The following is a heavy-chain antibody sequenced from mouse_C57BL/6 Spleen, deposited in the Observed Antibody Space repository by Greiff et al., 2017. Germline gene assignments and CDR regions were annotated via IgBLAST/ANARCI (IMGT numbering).Heavy chain of an antibody. CDR2: ISDGGSYT. D-gene: IGHD1-1*01. J-gene: IGHJ2*01. CDR1: GFTFSSYA. V-gene: IGHV5-4*01. Sequence: EVQVVESGGGLVKPGGSLKLSCAASGFTFSSYAMSWVRQTPEKRLEWVATISDGGSYTYYPDNVKGRFTISRDNAKNNLYLQMSHLKSEDTAMYYCARDGTTVVPFDYWGQGTTLTVSS. CDR3: ARDGTTVVPFDY.